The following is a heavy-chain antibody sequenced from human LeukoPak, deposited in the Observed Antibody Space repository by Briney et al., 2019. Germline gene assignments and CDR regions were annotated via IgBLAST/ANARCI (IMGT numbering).Heavy chain of an antibody. Sequence: PGESLRLSCAASGFTFRNYGMHWVRQAPGKGLEWVAIIWFDGTKTYYADSVKGRFTISRDNFNNLLYLQMNSLRAEDTALYYCARAPYTTGRSFYFDSWGQGTLVTVSS. CDR1: GFTFRNYG. CDR3: ARAPYTTGRSFYFDS. CDR2: IWFDGTKT. V-gene: IGHV3-33*01. J-gene: IGHJ4*02. D-gene: IGHD2-2*02.